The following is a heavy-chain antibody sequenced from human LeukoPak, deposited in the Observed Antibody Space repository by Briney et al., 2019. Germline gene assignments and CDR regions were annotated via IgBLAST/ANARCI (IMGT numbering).Heavy chain of an antibody. J-gene: IGHJ4*02. Sequence: PSETLSLTCTVSGDSISRSSHYWAWIRQAPGKGLEWIGSIYYRGSTYYNPSLRSRVTISIDTSKNQFSLKLSSVTAADTAVYYCARGVGGGSYRNRRRYYFDYWGQGTLVTVSS. CDR2: IYYRGST. V-gene: IGHV4-39*07. CDR3: ARGVGGGSYRNRRRYYFDY. D-gene: IGHD1-26*01. CDR1: GDSISRSSHY.